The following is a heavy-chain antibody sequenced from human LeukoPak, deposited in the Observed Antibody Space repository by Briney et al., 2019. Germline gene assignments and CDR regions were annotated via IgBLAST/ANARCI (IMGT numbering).Heavy chain of an antibody. Sequence: PSETLSLTCTVSGGSISSYYWSWIRQPPGKGLEWIGYIYYSGSTNYNPSLKSRVTISVDTSKNQFSLKLSSVTAADTAVYYCARGGDYYDSSGYQVGWFGPWGQGTLVTVSS. V-gene: IGHV4-59*01. CDR2: IYYSGST. D-gene: IGHD3-22*01. J-gene: IGHJ5*02. CDR1: GGSISSYY. CDR3: ARGGDYYDSSGYQVGWFGP.